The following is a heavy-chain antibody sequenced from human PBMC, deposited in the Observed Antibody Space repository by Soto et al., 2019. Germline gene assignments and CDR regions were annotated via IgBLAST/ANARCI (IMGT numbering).Heavy chain of an antibody. CDR3: AKALGELSPESYGY. D-gene: IGHD3-16*02. J-gene: IGHJ4*02. CDR1: GFTFSSYA. CDR2: ISYDGSDK. V-gene: IGHV3-30*18. Sequence: QVQLVESGGGVVQPGRSLRLSCAASGFTFSSYAMHWVRQAPGKGLEWVAVISYDGSDKYYADSVKGRFTISRDNSKNALNLQRNSLRADDTAVYYCAKALGELSPESYGYWGEGSLSTVSS.